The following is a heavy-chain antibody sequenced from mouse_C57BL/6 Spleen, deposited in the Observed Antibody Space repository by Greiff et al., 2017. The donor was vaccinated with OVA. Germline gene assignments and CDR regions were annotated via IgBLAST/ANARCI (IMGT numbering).Heavy chain of an antibody. CDR3: ARDWKGYFDY. CDR2: IYPGDGDT. CDR1: GYAFSSSW. J-gene: IGHJ2*01. Sequence: VQLQQSGPELVKPGASVKISCKASGYAFSSSWMNWVKQRPGKGLEWIGRIYPGDGDTNYNGKFKGKATLTADKSSSTAYMQLSSLTSEDSAVYFCARDWKGYFDYWGQGTTLTVSS. D-gene: IGHD4-1*01. V-gene: IGHV1-82*01.